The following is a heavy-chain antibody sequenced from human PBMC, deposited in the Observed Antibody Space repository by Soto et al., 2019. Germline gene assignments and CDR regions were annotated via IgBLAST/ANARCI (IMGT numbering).Heavy chain of an antibody. J-gene: IGHJ5*02. V-gene: IGHV4-31*03. CDR3: ARGTFGGVIANA. CDR1: GGSISSGGYY. Sequence: QVQLQESGPGLVKPSQTLSLTCTVSGGSISSGGYYWSWIRQHPGKGLEWIGYIYYSGSTYYNPSLKRRVTISVDTSKNQCSLKLSSVTAADTAVYYCARGTFGGVIANAWGQGTLVTVSS. D-gene: IGHD3-16*02. CDR2: IYYSGST.